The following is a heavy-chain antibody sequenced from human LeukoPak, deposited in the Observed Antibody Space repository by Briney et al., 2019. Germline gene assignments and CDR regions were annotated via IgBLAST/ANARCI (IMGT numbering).Heavy chain of an antibody. J-gene: IGHJ3*02. CDR3: ASRPTFGDDAFDI. Sequence: GESLKISCKGSGYSFTSYWIGWVRQMPGKGLEWMGIIYPGDSDTRYRPSFQGQVTISADKSISAAYLQWSSLKASDTAMYYCASRPTFGDDAFDIWGQGTMVTVSS. V-gene: IGHV5-51*01. D-gene: IGHD3-16*01. CDR2: IYPGDSDT. CDR1: GYSFTSYW.